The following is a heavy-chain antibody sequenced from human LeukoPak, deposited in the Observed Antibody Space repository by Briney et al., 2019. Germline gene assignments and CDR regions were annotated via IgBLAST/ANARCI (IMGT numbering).Heavy chain of an antibody. CDR1: GGSISSSSYY. Sequence: SETLPLTCTVSGGSISSSSYYWGWIRQPPGKGLEWIGSIYYSGSTYYNPSLKSRVTISVDTSKNQFSLKLSSVTAADTAVYYCARHLNPTRPFDPWGQGTLVTVSS. J-gene: IGHJ5*02. V-gene: IGHV4-39*01. CDR3: ARHLNPTRPFDP. CDR2: IYYSGST.